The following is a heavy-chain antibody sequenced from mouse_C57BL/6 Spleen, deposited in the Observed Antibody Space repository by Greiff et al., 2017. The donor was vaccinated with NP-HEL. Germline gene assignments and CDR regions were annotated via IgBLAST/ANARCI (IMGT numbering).Heavy chain of an antibody. Sequence: EVKLMESEGGLVQPGSSMKLSCTASGFTFSDYYMAWVRQVPEKGLEWVANINYDGSSTYYLDSLKSRFIISRDNAKNILYLQMSSLKSEDTATYYCARDREIYDGYPYWYFDVWGTGTTVTVSS. CDR1: GFTFSDYY. CDR2: INYDGSST. CDR3: ARDREIYDGYPYWYFDV. D-gene: IGHD2-3*01. V-gene: IGHV5-16*01. J-gene: IGHJ1*03.